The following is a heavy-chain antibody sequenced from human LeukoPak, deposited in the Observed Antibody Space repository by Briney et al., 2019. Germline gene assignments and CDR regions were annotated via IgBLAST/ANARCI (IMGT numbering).Heavy chain of an antibody. Sequence: SETLSLTCAVYGGSFSGYYWSWIRQPPGKGLEWIGEINHSGSTNYNPSLKSRVTISVDTSKNQFSLKLSSVTAADTAVYYCASTIAKQLVLWFDPWGQGTLVTVSS. V-gene: IGHV4-34*01. J-gene: IGHJ5*02. D-gene: IGHD6-13*01. CDR2: INHSGST. CDR1: GGSFSGYY. CDR3: ASTIAKQLVLWFDP.